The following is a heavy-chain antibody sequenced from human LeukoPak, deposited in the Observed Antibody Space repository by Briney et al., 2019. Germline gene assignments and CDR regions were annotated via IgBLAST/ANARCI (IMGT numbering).Heavy chain of an antibody. Sequence: ASVKVSCEASGYTFINYGITSVRQAPGQGLEWMGWISAYNSAYNGNTHYAQKLQGRVTMTTDTSTNTCYLELRSLRSDDTAVYYSPREYGSGSYTVVNYGAQGTLVTVSS. CDR2: ISAYNSAYNGNT. V-gene: IGHV1-18*01. D-gene: IGHD3-10*01. J-gene: IGHJ4*02. CDR1: GYTFINYG. CDR3: PREYGSGSYTVVNY.